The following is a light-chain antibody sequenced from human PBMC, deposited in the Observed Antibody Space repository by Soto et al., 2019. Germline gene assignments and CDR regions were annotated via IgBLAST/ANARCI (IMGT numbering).Light chain of an antibody. Sequence: QSALTQPASVSGSPGQSITISCTGSSSDVGGYNYVSWYQQHPGKAPKLMVYDVSSRPSGVSNRFSGSKSGNTASLTISGLQAEDEADYYCSSKTSSSTLVVFGGGTKLTVL. CDR2: DVS. J-gene: IGLJ2*01. V-gene: IGLV2-14*03. CDR3: SSKTSSSTLVV. CDR1: SSDVGGYNY.